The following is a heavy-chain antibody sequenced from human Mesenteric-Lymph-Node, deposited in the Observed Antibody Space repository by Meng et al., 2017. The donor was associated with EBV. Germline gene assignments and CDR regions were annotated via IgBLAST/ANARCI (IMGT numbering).Heavy chain of an antibody. CDR2: IGGNNGNT. D-gene: IGHD5-18*01. Sequence: VQLVQYGPEVKKPGASVKVSCKTSGYTFTTHGITWVRQAPGQGLEWMGWIGGNNGNTFYAEEFQGRVTMTTDTSTNTVHMELRSLISDDTALYYCARDQLWPETPDYWGQGTLVTVFS. V-gene: IGHV1-18*01. CDR1: GYTFTTHG. J-gene: IGHJ4*02. CDR3: ARDQLWPETPDY.